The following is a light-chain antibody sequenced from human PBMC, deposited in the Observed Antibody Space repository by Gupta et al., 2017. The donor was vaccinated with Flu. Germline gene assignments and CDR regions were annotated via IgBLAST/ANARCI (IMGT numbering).Light chain of an antibody. Sequence: SVLPQPLSVSVAPGEPARITCGGDSIGSKSVHWHQQRTGQAPVLLVYDDRDRPSGIPERISGSNSGNTATLTISRVEAGDEADYYCQVWDSSNAVGVFGGGTKLTVL. CDR1: SIGSKS. V-gene: IGLV3-21*02. CDR2: DDR. CDR3: QVWDSSNAVGV. J-gene: IGLJ3*02.